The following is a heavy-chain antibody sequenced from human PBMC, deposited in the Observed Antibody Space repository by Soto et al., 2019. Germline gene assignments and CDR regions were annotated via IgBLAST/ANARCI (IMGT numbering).Heavy chain of an antibody. CDR1: GGTFSSYA. CDR3: ARESQVGNKSNRAAYNV. CDR2: IIPIFGTA. D-gene: IGHD3-16*01. Sequence: QVQLVQSGAEVKKPGSSVKVSCKASGGTFSSYAISCVRQAPGQGLEWMGGIIPIFGTANYAQKFQGRVTITADESTTTAYMEQISLRSEDTAVYYCARESQVGNKSNRAAYNVWGQGTLVTVSS. J-gene: IGHJ4*02. V-gene: IGHV1-69*12.